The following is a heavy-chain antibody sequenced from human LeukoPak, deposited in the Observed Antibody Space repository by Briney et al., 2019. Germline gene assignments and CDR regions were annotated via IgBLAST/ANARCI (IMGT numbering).Heavy chain of an antibody. CDR2: INHSGST. CDR1: GGPFSGYY. D-gene: IGHD3-22*01. J-gene: IGHJ4*02. V-gene: IGHV4-34*01. CDR3: ARRRRYYYDSSGYSRTSRYFDY. Sequence: PSETLSLTCAVYGGPFSGYYWSWIRQPPGKGLEWIGEINHSGSTNYNPSLKSRVTISVDTSKNQFSLKLSTVTAADTAVYYCARRRRYYYDSSGYSRTSRYFDYWGQGTLVTVSS.